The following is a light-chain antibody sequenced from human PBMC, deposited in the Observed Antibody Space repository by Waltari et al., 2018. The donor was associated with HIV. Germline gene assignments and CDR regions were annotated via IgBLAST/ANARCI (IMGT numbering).Light chain of an antibody. Sequence: EIVLTQSPATLSLSPGERATLFCRASQTVNTYLAWYQQKPGLAPSLVIYDASTRATGVPARFSGSGSGTDFTLTISSLEPDDVAVYYCQQRTDSITFGGGTKVEIK. CDR2: DAS. CDR1: QTVNTY. CDR3: QQRTDSIT. J-gene: IGKJ4*01. V-gene: IGKV3-11*01.